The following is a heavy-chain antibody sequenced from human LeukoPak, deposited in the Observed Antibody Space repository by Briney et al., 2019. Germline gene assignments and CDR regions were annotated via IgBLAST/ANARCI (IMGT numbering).Heavy chain of an antibody. CDR3: ARAVTMIVVPRRAFDI. J-gene: IGHJ3*02. Sequence: SETLSLTCAVYGGSFSDYYWNWIRQPPGKGLEWIGEINHSGSTNYNPSLRSRVTISVDTSKNQFSLRLSSVTAADTAVYYCARAVTMIVVPRRAFDIWGQGTMVTVSS. CDR2: INHSGST. CDR1: GGSFSDYY. D-gene: IGHD3-22*01. V-gene: IGHV4-34*01.